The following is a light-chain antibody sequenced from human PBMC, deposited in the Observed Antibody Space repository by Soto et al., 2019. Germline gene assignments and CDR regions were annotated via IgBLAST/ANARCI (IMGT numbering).Light chain of an antibody. J-gene: IGKJ4*01. CDR2: GAS. V-gene: IGKV3-20*01. CDR1: QSISSTS. Sequence: VLTQSPGTLSLSPGERATLSCRASQSISSTSLAWYQHQPGQAPRLLVYGASVRASGIPDRFSGGGSGTEFTLTISRLEPEDFAVYYCQRYGNSPPLTFGGGTKVEIK. CDR3: QRYGNSPPLT.